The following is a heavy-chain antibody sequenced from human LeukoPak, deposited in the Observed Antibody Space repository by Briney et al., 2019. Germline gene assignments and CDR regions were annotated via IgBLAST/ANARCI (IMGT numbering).Heavy chain of an antibody. J-gene: IGHJ5*02. CDR1: GGSISSYY. CDR3: ARGVWSGYSWGQYNWFDP. D-gene: IGHD3-3*01. CDR2: IYSSGST. V-gene: IGHV4-4*07. Sequence: SETLSLTCTVSGGSISSYYWSWIRQSAGSGLEWIGRIYSSGSTDYNPSLQSRVTMSVDTSKNQFSLRLTSVTAADTAVYHCARGVWSGYSWGQYNWFDPWGQGTLVTVSS.